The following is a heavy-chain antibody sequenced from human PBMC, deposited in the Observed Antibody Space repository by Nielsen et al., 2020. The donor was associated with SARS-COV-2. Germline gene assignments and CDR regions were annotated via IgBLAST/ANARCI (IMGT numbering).Heavy chain of an antibody. CDR2: ISSSSSYT. CDR1: GFTFSDYY. CDR3: ASQTIREDY. V-gene: IGHV3-11*03. J-gene: IGHJ4*02. Sequence: GESLKISCAASGFTFSDYYMSWIRQAPGKGLEWVSYISSSSSYTNYADSVKGRFTISRDNAKNSLYLQMNSLRADDTAVYYCASQTIREDYWGQGTLVTVSS. D-gene: IGHD2-21*01.